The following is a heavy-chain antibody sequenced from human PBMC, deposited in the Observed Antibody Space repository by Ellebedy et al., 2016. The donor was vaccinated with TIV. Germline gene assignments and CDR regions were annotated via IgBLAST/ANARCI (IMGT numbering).Heavy chain of an antibody. Sequence: AASVKVSCKASGYTFTSYYIPWVRQAPGQGLEWMGIINPSGGSTSYAQKLQVRVTMTSDTSTSTVYMELSSLRAEDTAVYYCARGGTMVRGVITFYYYYGMDVWGQGTTVTVSS. CDR2: INPSGGST. J-gene: IGHJ6*02. CDR3: ARGGTMVRGVITFYYYYGMDV. V-gene: IGHV1-46*04. CDR1: GYTFTSYY. D-gene: IGHD3-10*01.